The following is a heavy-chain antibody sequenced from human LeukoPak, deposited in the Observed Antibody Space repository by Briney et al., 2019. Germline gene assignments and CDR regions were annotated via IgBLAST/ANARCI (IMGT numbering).Heavy chain of an antibody. CDR3: ARREYSSFYGMDV. D-gene: IGHD6-6*01. J-gene: IGHJ6*02. CDR1: GYSFTNYW. Sequence: GESLKISCKGSGYSFTNYWIVWVRQMPGKGLEWMGIIFPGDSDTRYSPSFQGQVTISADKSITTAYLQWSSLEASDTAMYYCARREYSSFYGMDVWGQGTTVTVSS. V-gene: IGHV5-51*01. CDR2: IFPGDSDT.